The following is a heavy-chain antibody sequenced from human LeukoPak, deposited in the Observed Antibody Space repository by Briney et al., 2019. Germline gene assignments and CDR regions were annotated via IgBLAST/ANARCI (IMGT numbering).Heavy chain of an antibody. Sequence: GGSLRLSCAASGFTVSSNYMSWVRQAPGKGLEWVSVIYSGGSTYYADSVKGRFTISRDNSKNTLYLQMNSLRAEDTAVYYCARDTPTELRLGEFSLYLGAFDIWGQGTMVTVSS. CDR3: ARDTPTELRLGEFSLYLGAFDI. V-gene: IGHV3-53*01. CDR2: IYSGGST. CDR1: GFTVSSNY. D-gene: IGHD3-16*02. J-gene: IGHJ3*02.